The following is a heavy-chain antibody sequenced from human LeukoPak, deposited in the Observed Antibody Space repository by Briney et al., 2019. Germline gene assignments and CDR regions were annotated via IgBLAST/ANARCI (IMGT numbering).Heavy chain of an antibody. CDR3: ARGASKYQLLLNWFDP. Sequence: SETLSLTCAVYGGSFSGYYWSWIRQPPGKGLEWIGEINHSGSTNYNPSLKSRVTISVDTSKNQFSLKLSSVTAVDTAVYYCARGASKYQLLLNWFDPWGQGTLVTVSS. V-gene: IGHV4-34*01. J-gene: IGHJ5*02. CDR1: GGSFSGYY. D-gene: IGHD2-2*01. CDR2: INHSGST.